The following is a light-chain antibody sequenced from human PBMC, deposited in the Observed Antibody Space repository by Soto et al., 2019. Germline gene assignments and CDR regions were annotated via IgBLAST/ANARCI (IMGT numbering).Light chain of an antibody. Sequence: EIVMTQSPATLSVSPGERATLSCRASESVSYSLAWYQQKPGQAPRLLIYGASTRATGIPARFSGSGSGTEFTLTISSLQSEDFAVYYCQQYHDWPPLTFGGGTKVDI. CDR2: GAS. CDR3: QQYHDWPPLT. CDR1: ESVSYS. J-gene: IGKJ4*01. V-gene: IGKV3-15*01.